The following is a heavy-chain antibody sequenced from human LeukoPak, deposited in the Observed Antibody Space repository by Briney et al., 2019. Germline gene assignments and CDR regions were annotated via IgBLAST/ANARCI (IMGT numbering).Heavy chain of an antibody. D-gene: IGHD2-8*01. V-gene: IGHV3-64*04. CDR3: AKRLTETNYNGMDV. CDR2: ISSNT. J-gene: IGHJ6*02. Sequence: GGSLRLSCSASGFTFSSYAMHWVRQAPGKGLEYVSAISSNTYYADSVKGRFTISRDNSKNTLYLQMNTLSAEDTAIYYCAKRLTETNYNGMDVWGQGTTVTVSS. CDR1: GFTFSSYA.